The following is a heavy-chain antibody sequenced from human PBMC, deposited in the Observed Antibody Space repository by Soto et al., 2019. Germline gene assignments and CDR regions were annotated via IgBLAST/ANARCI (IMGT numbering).Heavy chain of an antibody. Sequence: EVQLLESGGGLVQPGGSLRLSCAASGFTFSSYAMSWVRQAPGKGLEWVSGITGSGGNAYYADSVKGRFTISRDNSKNTLYLQVSSLRVEDTAVYYRTKREGSDYANWSFDYWGQGTLVTVSS. V-gene: IGHV3-23*01. D-gene: IGHD5-12*01. J-gene: IGHJ4*02. CDR2: ITGSGGNA. CDR1: GFTFSSYA. CDR3: TKREGSDYANWSFDY.